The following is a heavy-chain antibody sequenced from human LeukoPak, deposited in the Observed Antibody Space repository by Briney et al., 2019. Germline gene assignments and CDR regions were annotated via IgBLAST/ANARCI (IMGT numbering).Heavy chain of an antibody. D-gene: IGHD3-10*01. CDR2: IYHSGTT. CDR3: ARRKLPSISMLRGVRHTSWFDP. J-gene: IGHJ5*02. V-gene: IGHV4-38-2*02. Sequence: SETLSLTCTVSGYSIKSGYYWGWIRQPPGKGLEWIASIYHSGTTYYNPSLSSRVTISVDTSRNQFSVRLSSVTTADTAVYYCARRKLPSISMLRGVRHTSWFDPWGQGTLVTVSS. CDR1: GYSIKSGYY.